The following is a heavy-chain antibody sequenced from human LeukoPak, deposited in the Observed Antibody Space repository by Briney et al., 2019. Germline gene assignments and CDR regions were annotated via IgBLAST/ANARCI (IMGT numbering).Heavy chain of an antibody. CDR3: AREDGGNDFFDF. CDR1: GYSFSTYS. V-gene: IGHV1-18*01. J-gene: IGHJ4*02. Sequence: ASVKVSCKASGYSFSTYSISWVRQAPGQGLEWVGSIIPYSGNANSAESLQARVTLTTDTSTNTAYLELRSLRSDDTAVYYCAREDGGNDFFDFWGQGSLVTVSS. D-gene: IGHD1-1*01. CDR2: IIPYSGNA.